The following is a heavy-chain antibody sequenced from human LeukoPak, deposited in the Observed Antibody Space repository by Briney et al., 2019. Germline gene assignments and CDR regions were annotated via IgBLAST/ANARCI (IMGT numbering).Heavy chain of an antibody. J-gene: IGHJ4*02. D-gene: IGHD1-14*01. CDR1: GFTFSSHT. V-gene: IGHV4-59*11. CDR3: AREGHETTGIIDF. CDR2: THYSGNT. Sequence: GSLSLSCAASGFTFSSHTMSWVRQAPGQGLEWIGHTHYSGNTNYNPSLKSRVTISVDTSKNQFSLKLSSVTAADTAVYYCAREGHETTGIIDFWGQGIVVTVSS.